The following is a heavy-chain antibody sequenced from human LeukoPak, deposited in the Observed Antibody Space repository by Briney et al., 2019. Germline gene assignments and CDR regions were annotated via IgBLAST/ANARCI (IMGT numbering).Heavy chain of an antibody. J-gene: IGHJ3*02. CDR2: IYSGGST. V-gene: IGHV3-66*02. Sequence: GGSLTLSCAASGFTVSSYYMSWLRQAPGKGLEWVSVIYSGGSTYYLDSAKGRFTISRDYPRNTLHLRMSSLRAEAPAVYYSGRVRTGPGSDAFDTSGEGTMVSASS. CDR3: GRVRTGPGSDAFDT. D-gene: IGHD1-14*01. CDR1: GFTVSSYY.